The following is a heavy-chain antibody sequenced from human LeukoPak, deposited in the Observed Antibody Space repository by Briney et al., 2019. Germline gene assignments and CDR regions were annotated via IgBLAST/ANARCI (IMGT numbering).Heavy chain of an antibody. CDR1: GFTFSTYS. Sequence: GGSLRLSCAASGFTFSTYSMNWVRQAPGKGLEWVSSISSSSSYIYYADSVKGRFTISRDNAKNSLYLQMNSLRAEDTAVYYCARAGIVGATFPYYFDYWGQGTLVTVSS. D-gene: IGHD1-26*01. CDR3: ARAGIVGATFPYYFDY. J-gene: IGHJ4*02. CDR2: ISSSSSYI. V-gene: IGHV3-21*01.